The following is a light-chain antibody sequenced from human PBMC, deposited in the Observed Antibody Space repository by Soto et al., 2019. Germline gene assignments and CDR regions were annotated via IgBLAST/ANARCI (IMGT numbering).Light chain of an antibody. J-gene: IGLJ3*02. CDR3: CSYAGSYTHWV. V-gene: IGLV2-11*01. CDR2: AVS. CDR1: SSDVGAYNY. Sequence: QSALTQPRSVSGSPGQSVTISCTGTSSDVGAYNYVSWYRKHPGKAPKLMIYAVSKRPSGVPDRFSGSKSGNTASLTISGLQAEDEADFYCCSYAGSYTHWVFGGGTKVTVL.